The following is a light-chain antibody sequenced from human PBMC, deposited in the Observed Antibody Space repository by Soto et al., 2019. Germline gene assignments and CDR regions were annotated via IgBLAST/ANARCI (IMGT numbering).Light chain of an antibody. V-gene: IGKV3-20*01. Sequence: EIALTQSQGTLSLSPGERATLSCRASQSVSNSYLAWYQQKPGQAPRLLIYGASSRATGIPDRFSGSGSGTDFTLTISRLEPEDFAVYYCQQYGSSWYTFGQGTKLEIK. J-gene: IGKJ2*01. CDR2: GAS. CDR3: QQYGSSWYT. CDR1: QSVSNSY.